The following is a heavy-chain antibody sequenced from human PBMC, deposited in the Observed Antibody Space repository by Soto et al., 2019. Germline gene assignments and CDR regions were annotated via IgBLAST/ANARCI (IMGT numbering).Heavy chain of an antibody. J-gene: IGHJ4*02. V-gene: IGHV3-23*01. CDR3: AKGFYGSGSYYNERAFDS. CDR1: GFTFSTYA. Sequence: SGFTFSTYAMSWVRQAPGKGLEWVSVISGTGGATYYADSVKGRFTVSRDNPKNTIYLQMNSLRAEDTAVYYCAKGFYGSGSYYNERAFDSWGQGTLVTVSS. CDR2: ISGTGGAT. D-gene: IGHD3-10*01.